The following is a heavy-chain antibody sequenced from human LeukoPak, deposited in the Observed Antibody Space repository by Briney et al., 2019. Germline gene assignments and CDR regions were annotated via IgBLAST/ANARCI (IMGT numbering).Heavy chain of an antibody. CDR1: GLTFSSYD. Sequence: GGSLRLSCAAFGLTFSSYDMHWIRQAPGRGLEWVSTIGATGDIYYIDSVKDRFTVSRENAKKSVYLQLSSLNAEDTAVYFCVLGAYWNDDKNAFHIWGPGIMVTVS. J-gene: IGHJ3*02. CDR3: VLGAYWNDDKNAFHI. D-gene: IGHD1-1*01. V-gene: IGHV3-13*01. CDR2: IGATGDI.